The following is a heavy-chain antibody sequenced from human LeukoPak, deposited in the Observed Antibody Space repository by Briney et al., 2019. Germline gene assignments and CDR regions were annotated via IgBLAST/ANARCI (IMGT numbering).Heavy chain of an antibody. Sequence: GGSLRLSCAASGFTFSSYWMHWVRQAPGKGLVWVSRINTDGSSTSYADSVKGRFTISRDNAKNTLYLQMNSLRAEDTAVYYCARVIAGRITIFGTDPGVFDYWGQGTLVTVSS. V-gene: IGHV3-74*01. J-gene: IGHJ4*02. CDR3: ARVIAGRITIFGTDPGVFDY. CDR1: GFTFSSYW. CDR2: INTDGSST. D-gene: IGHD3-3*01.